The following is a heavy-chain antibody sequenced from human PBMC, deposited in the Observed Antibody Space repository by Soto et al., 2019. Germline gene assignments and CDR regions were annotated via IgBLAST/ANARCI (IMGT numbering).Heavy chain of an antibody. D-gene: IGHD3-10*01. V-gene: IGHV1-69*01. CDR2: IIPIFGTA. J-gene: IGHJ3*02. Sequence: QVQLVQSGAEVKKPGSSVKVSCKASGGTFSSYAISWVRQAPGQGLEWMGGIIPIFGTANYAQKFQGRVTITADESTSTAYMELSSLRSEDTAVYYCARVRGVRGVIRVWGAFDIWGQGTMVTVSS. CDR3: ARVRGVRGVIRVWGAFDI. CDR1: GGTFSSYA.